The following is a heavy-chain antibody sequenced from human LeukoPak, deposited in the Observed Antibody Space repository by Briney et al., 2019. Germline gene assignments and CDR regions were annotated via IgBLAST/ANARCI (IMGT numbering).Heavy chain of an antibody. D-gene: IGHD2-15*01. CDR3: ARGSSVETHFDY. Sequence: ASVKVSCKASGYTFTSYGISWVRQAPGQGLEWMGWVSAYNGNTNYAQKLQGRVTMTTDTSTNTAYMELRSLRSDDTAVYYCARGSSVETHFDYWGQGTLVTVSS. CDR2: VSAYNGNT. V-gene: IGHV1-18*01. J-gene: IGHJ4*02. CDR1: GYTFTSYG.